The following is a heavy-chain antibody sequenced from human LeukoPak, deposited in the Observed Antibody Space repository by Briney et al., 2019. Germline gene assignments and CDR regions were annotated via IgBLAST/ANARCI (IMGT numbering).Heavy chain of an antibody. V-gene: IGHV3-21*01. Sequence: GGSLRLSCAASGFTFCSYSMNWVRRDPRNGLEWVSSIISSTSYIYYADSVKGRFTISRDNAKNSLYLQMNSLRAEDTAVYYCARGTYYYDSSGYYYYDYWGQGTLVTVSS. CDR3: ARGTYYYDSSGYYYYDY. J-gene: IGHJ4*02. D-gene: IGHD3-22*01. CDR1: GFTFCSYS. CDR2: IISSTSYI.